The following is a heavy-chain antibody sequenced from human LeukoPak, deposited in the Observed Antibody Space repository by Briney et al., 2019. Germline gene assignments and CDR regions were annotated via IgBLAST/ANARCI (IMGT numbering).Heavy chain of an antibody. J-gene: IGHJ6*02. CDR1: GGTFGSYA. D-gene: IGHD2-2*01. V-gene: IGHV1-69*13. CDR2: IIPIFGTA. CDR3: ARGIPYCSSTSCPDYYYGMDV. Sequence: SVKVSCKASGGTFGSYAISWVRQAPGQGLEWMGGIIPIFGTANYAQKFQGRVTITADESTSTACMELSSLRSEDTAVYYCARGIPYCSSTSCPDYYYGMDVWGQGTTVTVSS.